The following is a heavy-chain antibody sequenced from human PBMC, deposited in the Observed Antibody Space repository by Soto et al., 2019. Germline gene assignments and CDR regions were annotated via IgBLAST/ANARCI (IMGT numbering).Heavy chain of an antibody. CDR3: ARDLGVTAGHINWFDP. V-gene: IGHV1-69*13. CDR1: GGTFSSYA. D-gene: IGHD6-13*01. CDR2: IIPIFGTA. J-gene: IGHJ5*02. Sequence: GASVKVSCKASGGTFSSYAISWVRQAPGQGLEWMGGIIPIFGTANYAQKFQGRVTITADESTSTAYMELSSLRSEDTAVYYCARDLGVTAGHINWFDPWGQGTLVTVSS.